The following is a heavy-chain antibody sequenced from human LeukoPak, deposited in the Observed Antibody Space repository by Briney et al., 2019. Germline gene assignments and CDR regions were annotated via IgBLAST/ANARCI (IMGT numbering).Heavy chain of an antibody. CDR1: GGSISSYY. V-gene: IGHV4-4*07. Sequence: PSETLSLTCTVSGGSISSYYWSWIRQPAGKGLEWIGRIYTSGSTNYNPSVKSRVTISVDTSKNKFSLKLSSVTAAHTAVYYCARDSSSWSADYYYGMDVWGQGTTVTVSS. CDR3: ARDSSSWSADYYYGMDV. D-gene: IGHD6-13*01. J-gene: IGHJ6*02. CDR2: IYTSGST.